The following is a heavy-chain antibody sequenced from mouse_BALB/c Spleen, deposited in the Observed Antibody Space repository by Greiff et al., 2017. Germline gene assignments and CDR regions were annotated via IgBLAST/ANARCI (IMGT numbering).Heavy chain of an antibody. D-gene: IGHD1-1*01. V-gene: IGHV3-2*02. J-gene: IGHJ2*01. CDR3: ARSDYGSPYFDY. Sequence: EVKLMESGPGLVKPSQSLSLTCTVTGYSITSDYAWNWIRQFPGNKLEWMGYISYSGSTSYNPSLKSRISITRDTSKNQFFLQLNSVTTEDTATYYCARSDYGSPYFDYWGQGTTLTVSS. CDR2: ISYSGST. CDR1: GYSITSDYA.